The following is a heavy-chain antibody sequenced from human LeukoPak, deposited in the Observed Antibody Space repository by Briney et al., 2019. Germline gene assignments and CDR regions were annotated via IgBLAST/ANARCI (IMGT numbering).Heavy chain of an antibody. J-gene: IGHJ4*02. Sequence: ASVKVSCKASGYTITGYYMHWVRQAPGQGLERMGWINPNSGGTNYAQKFQGWVTMTRDTSISTAYMELSRLRSDDTAVYYCARELRPYSSGWYFEFDYWGQGTLVTVSS. V-gene: IGHV1-2*04. CDR2: INPNSGGT. D-gene: IGHD6-19*01. CDR3: ARELRPYSSGWYFEFDY. CDR1: GYTITGYY.